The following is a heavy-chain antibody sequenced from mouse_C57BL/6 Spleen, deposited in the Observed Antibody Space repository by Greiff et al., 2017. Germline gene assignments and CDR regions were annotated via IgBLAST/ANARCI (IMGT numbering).Heavy chain of an antibody. J-gene: IGHJ2*01. CDR3: ARPITTALFDY. CDR1: GYTFTSYW. D-gene: IGHD1-1*01. Sequence: VQLQQPGAELVKPGASVKLSCKASGYTFTSYWMHWVKQRPGQGLEWIGMIHPNSGSTNYNEKFKSKATLTVDKSSSTAYMELSSLTSEDSAVYYCARPITTALFDYWGQGTTLTVSS. CDR2: IHPNSGST. V-gene: IGHV1-64*01.